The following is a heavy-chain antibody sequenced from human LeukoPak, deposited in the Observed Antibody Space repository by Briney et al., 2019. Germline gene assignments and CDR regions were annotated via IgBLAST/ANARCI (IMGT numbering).Heavy chain of an antibody. CDR1: GFTFRNYA. J-gene: IGHJ6*02. CDR3: AKGGGGYDVKTYNYYDMDV. V-gene: IGHV3-23*01. D-gene: IGHD5-12*01. Sequence: GGSLRLSCAASGFTFRNYAMSWVRQAPGKGLEWVSTISGSGGSTYYADSVKGRFTISRDNSKNTLYLQMNSLRAEDTAVYYCAKGGGGYDVKTYNYYDMDVWGQGTTVTVSS. CDR2: ISGSGGST.